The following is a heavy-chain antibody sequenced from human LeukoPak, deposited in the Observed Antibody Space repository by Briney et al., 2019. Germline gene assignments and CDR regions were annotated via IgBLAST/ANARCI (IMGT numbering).Heavy chain of an antibody. CDR3: ARGPYYDILTGYYYYFDY. D-gene: IGHD3-9*01. CDR2: IYYSGST. J-gene: IGHJ4*02. Sequence: PSETLSLTCTVSGGSISSSSYYWGWIRQPPGKGLEWIGSIYYSGSTYYNPSLKSRVTISVDTSKNQFSLKLSSVTAADTAVYYCARGPYYDILTGYYYYFDYWGQGTLVTVSS. V-gene: IGHV4-39*07. CDR1: GGSISSSSYY.